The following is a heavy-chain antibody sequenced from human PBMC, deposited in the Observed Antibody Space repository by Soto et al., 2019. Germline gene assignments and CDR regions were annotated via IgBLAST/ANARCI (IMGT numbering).Heavy chain of an antibody. CDR3: AADDFSDSSGYTRCFDY. V-gene: IGHV1-58*01. CDR1: GFTFTSSA. CDR2: IVVGSGNT. J-gene: IGHJ4*02. Sequence: SVKVSCKASGFTFTSSAVQWVRQARGQRLEWIGWIVVGSGNTNYAQKFQERVTITRDMSTSTAYMELSSLRSEDTAVYYCAADDFSDSSGYTRCFDYWGQGTLVTVSS. D-gene: IGHD3-22*01.